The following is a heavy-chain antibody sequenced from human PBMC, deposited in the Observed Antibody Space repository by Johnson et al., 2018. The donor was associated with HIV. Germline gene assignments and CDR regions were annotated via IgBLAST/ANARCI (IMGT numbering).Heavy chain of an antibody. D-gene: IGHD1-26*01. Sequence: EVQLVESGGGLIQPGGSLRLSCAASGFTVSSNYMSWVRQAPGKGLEWVANIKQDGSEKYYVDSVKGRFTISRDNAKKSLYLQMNSLRAEDTAVYYCAGLGGSHDAFDIWGQGTMVTVSS. CDR2: IKQDGSEK. J-gene: IGHJ3*02. CDR3: AGLGGSHDAFDI. V-gene: IGHV3-7*05. CDR1: GFTVSSNY.